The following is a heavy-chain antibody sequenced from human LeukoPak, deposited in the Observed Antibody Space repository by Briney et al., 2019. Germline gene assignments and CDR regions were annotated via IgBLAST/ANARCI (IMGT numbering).Heavy chain of an antibody. Sequence: QAGGSLRLSCAVSGVTLSNYGMAWVRQAPGEGLEWVAGISGSGGRPNYADSVKGRFTISRDNAKNTLYLQTNSLRAEDTAVYFCAKRGVVIRVILVGFHKEAYYFDSRGQGALVSVSS. D-gene: IGHD3-22*01. J-gene: IGHJ4*02. CDR2: ISGSGGRP. V-gene: IGHV3-23*01. CDR3: AKRGVVIRVILVGFHKEAYYFDS. CDR1: GVTLSNYG.